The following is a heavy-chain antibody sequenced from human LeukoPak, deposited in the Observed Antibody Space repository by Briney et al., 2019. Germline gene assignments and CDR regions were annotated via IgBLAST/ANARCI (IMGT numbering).Heavy chain of an antibody. J-gene: IGHJ4*02. CDR2: IKEDGSEK. CDR3: ARDRWGYSYGGD. D-gene: IGHD5-18*01. V-gene: IGHV3-7*01. CDR1: GFTFSSYW. Sequence: GGSLRLSCAASGFTFSSYWMTWVRQAPGKGLEWVANIKEDGSEKYYVDSVKGRFTISRDNAKNSLYLQMNSLRAEDTAVYYCARDRWGYSYGGDWGQGTLVTVSS.